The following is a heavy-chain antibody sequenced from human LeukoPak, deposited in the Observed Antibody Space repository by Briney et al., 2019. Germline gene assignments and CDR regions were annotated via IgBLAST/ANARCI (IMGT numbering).Heavy chain of an antibody. Sequence: GGSLRLSCAASGFRFMHWVRHSAGQGLVWVSLISRYRSTALYTDSEQGRFTISRDNAKNTVYLQMSSRSAEDTAKYYCVRGEAGGSKSWFYFDYWGQGTPVRVSS. CDR3: VRGEAGGSKSWFYFDY. CDR2: ISRYRSTA. D-gene: IGHD6-13*01. J-gene: IGHJ4*02. V-gene: IGHV3-74*01. CDR1: GFRF.